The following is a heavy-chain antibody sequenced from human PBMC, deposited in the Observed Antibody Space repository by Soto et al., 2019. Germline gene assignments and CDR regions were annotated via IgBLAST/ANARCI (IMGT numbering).Heavy chain of an antibody. CDR1: GGSISSYY. CDR2: LSYSGRS. CDR3: ARVKYSGYDYYVDY. D-gene: IGHD5-12*01. V-gene: IGHV4-59*01. J-gene: IGHJ4*02. Sequence: QVQLQESGPGLVKPSETLSLTCTVSGGSISSYYWSWIRQPPGKGLEWIGYLSYSGRSNYNPSLKSRVTISLATSKNQFSLKLTSVTSADTAVYYCARVKYSGYDYYVDYWGQGTLVAVSS.